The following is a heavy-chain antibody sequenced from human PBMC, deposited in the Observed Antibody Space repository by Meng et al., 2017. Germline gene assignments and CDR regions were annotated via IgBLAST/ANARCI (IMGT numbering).Heavy chain of an antibody. Sequence: ASVKVSCKASGYTFTGYYMHRVRQAPGQGLEWMGRINPNSGGTNYAQKFQGRVTMTRDTSISTAYMELSRLRSDDTAVYYCARGAFGGGSSSTGRGSRYYFDYWGQGTLVTVSS. J-gene: IGHJ4*02. CDR1: GYTFTGYY. V-gene: IGHV1-2*06. D-gene: IGHD2-15*01. CDR2: INPNSGGT. CDR3: ARGAFGGGSSSTGRGSRYYFDY.